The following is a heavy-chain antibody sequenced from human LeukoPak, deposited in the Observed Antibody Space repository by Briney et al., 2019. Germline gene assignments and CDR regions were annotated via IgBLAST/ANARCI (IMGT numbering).Heavy chain of an antibody. J-gene: IGHJ5*02. V-gene: IGHV3-23*01. D-gene: IGHD1-14*01. CDR2: ISGGGGST. CDR3: AKGSGINHYHWIDP. Sequence: GGSLRLSCAASEFTFSNYAMNWVRQAPGKGLGWVSGISGGGGSTYYADSVKGRFTISRDNSKNTLYLQMDSLRAEDTAPYYCAKGSGINHYHWIDPWGQGTLVIVSS. CDR1: EFTFSNYA.